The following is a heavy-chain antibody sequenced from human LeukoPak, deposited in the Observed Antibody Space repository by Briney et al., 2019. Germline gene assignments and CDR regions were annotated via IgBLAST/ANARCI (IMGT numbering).Heavy chain of an antibody. CDR2: INSDGSTT. V-gene: IGHV3-74*01. J-gene: IGHJ4*02. CDR3: ASPTARYSGYDWDYFDY. D-gene: IGHD5-12*01. CDR1: GFIFSAYW. Sequence: PGGSLRLSCAASGFIFSAYWMHWVRHAPGKGLVWVARINSDGSTTTYADSVKGRFTISRDNAKNTLYLQMNSLRVEDTAVYYCASPTARYSGYDWDYFDYWGQGALVTVSS.